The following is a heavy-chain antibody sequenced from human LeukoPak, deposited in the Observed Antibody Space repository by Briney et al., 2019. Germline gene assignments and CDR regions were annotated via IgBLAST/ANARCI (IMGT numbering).Heavy chain of an antibody. CDR3: AEYGDYSLY. V-gene: IGHV3-30*02. J-gene: IGHJ4*02. CDR2: IRYNEGDT. CDR1: GFTFSSYW. Sequence: GGSLRLSCAASGFTFSSYWMHWVRQAPGKGLQWVAFIRYNEGDTFYGDSVKGRFTISRDNSRSTVYLQMNSLRAEDTAVYYCAEYGDYSLYWGRGTLVTVFS. D-gene: IGHD4-17*01.